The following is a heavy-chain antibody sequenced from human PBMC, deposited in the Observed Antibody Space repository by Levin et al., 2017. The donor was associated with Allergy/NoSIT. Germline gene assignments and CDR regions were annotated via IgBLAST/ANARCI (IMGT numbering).Heavy chain of an antibody. V-gene: IGHV1-18*01. D-gene: IGHD6-19*01. J-gene: IGHJ6*02. Sequence: GESLKISCKASGYIFSSYGITWVRQAPGQGLEWMGWMSAYNGDTNYAQKLQGRVTMTTDTSTSTAYMELRNLRSDDTAVYYCAREMPESSGWQDYYYYYGMDGWGQGTTVTVSS. CDR2: MSAYNGDT. CDR3: AREMPESSGWQDYYYYYGMDG. CDR1: GYIFSSYG.